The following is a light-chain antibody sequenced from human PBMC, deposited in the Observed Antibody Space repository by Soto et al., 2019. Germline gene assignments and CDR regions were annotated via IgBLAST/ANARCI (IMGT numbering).Light chain of an antibody. J-gene: IGKJ1*01. CDR2: DVS. Sequence: DIQMTQSPSTLSASVGDRVTITCRASQTISSWLAWYQQKPGKAPKLLIYDVSSLESGVPSRFSGSRSGPDFTLTIRSLQPEDFATYYCQQSYSSPPTFGQGTKVDIK. CDR1: QTISSW. CDR3: QQSYSSPPT. V-gene: IGKV1-39*01.